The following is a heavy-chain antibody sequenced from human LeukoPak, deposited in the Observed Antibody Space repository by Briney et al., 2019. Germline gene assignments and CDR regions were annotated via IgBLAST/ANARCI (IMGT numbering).Heavy chain of an antibody. CDR2: ITPSGTTK. J-gene: IGHJ3*01. V-gene: IGHV3-11*04. CDR1: GFSFSDYY. D-gene: IGHD3-10*01. Sequence: GESLRLSCAASGFSFSDYYMSWIRQAPGKGLEWVAYITPSGTTKTYADSVEGRFFISRDNAQSSVTLDMNSLRVEDTGVYYCAREGTGTDWGQGTWVTVSS. CDR3: AREGTGTD.